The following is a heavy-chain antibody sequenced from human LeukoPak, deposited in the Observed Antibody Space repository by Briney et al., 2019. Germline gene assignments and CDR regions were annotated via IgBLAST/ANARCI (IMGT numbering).Heavy chain of an antibody. CDR2: IYYSRST. CDR1: GGSINSYY. J-gene: IGHJ4*02. V-gene: IGHV4-59*01. D-gene: IGHD6-13*01. Sequence: SETLSLTCIVSGGSINSYYWSWIRQPPGKGLEWIGYIYYSRSTSESTNYNPSLKSRVTISVDTSKNQFSLKLSSVTAADTAVYYCARGVYIAAGQYGYWGQGTLVTVSS. CDR3: ARGVYIAAGQYGY.